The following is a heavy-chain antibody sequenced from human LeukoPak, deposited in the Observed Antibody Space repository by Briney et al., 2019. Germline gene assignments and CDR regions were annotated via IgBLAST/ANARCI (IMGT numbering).Heavy chain of an antibody. CDR2: IYYSGST. D-gene: IGHD5-18*01. J-gene: IGHJ4*02. V-gene: IGHV4-59*01. CDR3: ASGGYSYGSYYFDY. CDR1: GGSISSYY. Sequence: SETLSPTCTVSGGSISSYYWSWIRQPPGKGLEWIGYIYYSGSTNYNPSLKSRVTISVDTSKNQFSLKLSSVTAADTAVYYCASGGYSYGSYYFDYWGQGTLVTVSS.